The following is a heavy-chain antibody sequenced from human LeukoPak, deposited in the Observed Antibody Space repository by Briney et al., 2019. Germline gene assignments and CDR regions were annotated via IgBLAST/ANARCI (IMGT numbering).Heavy chain of an antibody. V-gene: IGHV3-48*04. J-gene: IGHJ4*02. Sequence: GGSLRLSCAASGFTFSSYSMNWVRQAPGKGLEWVSYISSSSSTIYYADSVKGRFTISRDNAKNSLYLQMNSLRGEDTAVYYCARDTRGESDYWGQGTLVTVTS. D-gene: IGHD2-2*01. CDR1: GFTFSSYS. CDR3: ARDTRGESDY. CDR2: ISSSSSTI.